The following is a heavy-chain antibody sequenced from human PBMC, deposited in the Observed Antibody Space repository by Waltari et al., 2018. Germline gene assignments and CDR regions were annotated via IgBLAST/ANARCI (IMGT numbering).Heavy chain of an antibody. J-gene: IGHJ6*03. CDR1: GGSISSYY. V-gene: IGHV4-59*08. CDR3: ARLGLRIAVSPGYYYMDV. D-gene: IGHD6-19*01. CDR2: IYYSGST. Sequence: QVQLQESGPGLVKPSETLSLTCTVSGGSISSYYWSWIRQPPGKGLEWIGYIYYSGSTNYNPSLKSRVTISVDTSKNQFSLKLSSVTAADTAVYYCARLGLRIAVSPGYYYMDVWGKGTTVTISS.